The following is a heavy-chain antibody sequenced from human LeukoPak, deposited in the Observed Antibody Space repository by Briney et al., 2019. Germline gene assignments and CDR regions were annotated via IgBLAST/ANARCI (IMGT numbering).Heavy chain of an antibody. CDR2: IYIGGNT. Sequence: GGSLRLSCAASGFIVSTSDMNWVRQAPGRGLEWISGIYIGGNTVSADFVKGRFTISRDSSMNTLYLQMDSLRPEDTAVYYCAREEGGGCYPWGQGTLVTVSS. CDR3: AREEGGGCYP. J-gene: IGHJ5*02. V-gene: IGHV3-66*01. D-gene: IGHD2-15*01. CDR1: GFIVSTSD.